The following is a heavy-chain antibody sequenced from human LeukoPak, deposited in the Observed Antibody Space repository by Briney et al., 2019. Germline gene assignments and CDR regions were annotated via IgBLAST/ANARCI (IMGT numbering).Heavy chain of an antibody. J-gene: IGHJ3*02. CDR3: AKGPNYDILTGWRKTYNAFDI. Sequence: GGSLRLPCAASGFSFSTYGMHWVRQAPGKGVEWVAFIRYEGSNKYYAESVKDRFTISRDNSKYTLYLQMNSLRTEDTAMYYCAKGPNYDILTGWRKTYNAFDIWGQGTMVTVSS. V-gene: IGHV3-30*02. D-gene: IGHD3-9*01. CDR1: GFSFSTYG. CDR2: IRYEGSNK.